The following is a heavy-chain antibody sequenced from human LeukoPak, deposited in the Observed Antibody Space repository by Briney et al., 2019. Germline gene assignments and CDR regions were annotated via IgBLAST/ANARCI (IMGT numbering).Heavy chain of an antibody. CDR3: EKGSISGYYDFWSGCYFDY. J-gene: IGHJ4*02. CDR2: ISGSGGST. D-gene: IGHD3-3*01. V-gene: IGHV3-23*01. Sequence: HPGGSLRLSCAASGFTFSSYAMSWVRQAPGKGLEWVSAISGSGGSTYYADSVKGRFTISRDNSKNTLYLQMNSLRAEDTAVYYCEKGSISGYYDFWSGCYFDYWGQGTLVTVSS. CDR1: GFTFSSYA.